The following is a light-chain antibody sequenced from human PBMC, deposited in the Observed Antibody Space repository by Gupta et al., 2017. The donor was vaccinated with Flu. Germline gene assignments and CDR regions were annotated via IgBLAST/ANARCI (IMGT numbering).Light chain of an antibody. J-gene: IGKJ2*01. CDR2: AAS. CDR3: LQYGSSPYT. Sequence: EIVLTQSPGTLSLSPGERATLSCRASQSVSSSFLAWYQQKPGQAPRLLIYAASSRATGIPDRFSGSGSGTDFTLTISRLEPEDFAVYYCLQYGSSPYTFGPGTKLGIK. V-gene: IGKV3-20*01. CDR1: QSVSSSF.